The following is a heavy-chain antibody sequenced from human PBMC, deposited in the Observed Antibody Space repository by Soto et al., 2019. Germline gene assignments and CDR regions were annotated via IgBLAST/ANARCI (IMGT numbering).Heavy chain of an antibody. CDR3: ARNNVRGVSNSYNWMDP. CDR2: IFYTGNT. Sequence: QVQLQESGPGLVKPSETLSLTCNVSGGPISSYYWSWIRQSPGKGLEWIGQIFYTGNTNYNPSLKSRVTMSVDIPKNQFSLKLRSVTTADTAIYFCARNNVRGVSNSYNWMDPWGQGTLVTVSS. V-gene: IGHV4-59*01. CDR1: GGPISSYY. J-gene: IGHJ5*02. D-gene: IGHD3-10*01.